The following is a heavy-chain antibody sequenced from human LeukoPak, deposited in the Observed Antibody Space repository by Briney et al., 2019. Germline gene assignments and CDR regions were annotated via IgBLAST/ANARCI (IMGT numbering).Heavy chain of an antibody. J-gene: IGHJ5*02. V-gene: IGHV6-1*01. Sequence: SQTLSRTCAISGDSVSSNSAAWNWIRQSPSRGLELLGRTYYRSKWYNDYAVSVKSRITINPDTSKNQFSLQLNSVTPEATAVYYCARDRTQERWFDPWGQGTLVTVSS. D-gene: IGHD1-26*01. CDR3: ARDRTQERWFDP. CDR2: TYYRSKWYN. CDR1: GDSVSSNSAA.